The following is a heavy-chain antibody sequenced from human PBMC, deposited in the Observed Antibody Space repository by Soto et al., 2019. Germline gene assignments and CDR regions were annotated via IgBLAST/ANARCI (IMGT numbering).Heavy chain of an antibody. D-gene: IGHD4-17*01. Sequence: GGSLRLSCAASGFTFSSYAMTWVRQAPGKGLEWVSTFGSGGGVNYYTDSVKGRFTISGDNSKNTLYLQMNSLRAEDTALYFCAKGRFAYGDYTAFDYWGQGTLVTVSS. CDR2: FGSGGGVN. J-gene: IGHJ4*02. CDR1: GFTFSSYA. V-gene: IGHV3-23*01. CDR3: AKGRFAYGDYTAFDY.